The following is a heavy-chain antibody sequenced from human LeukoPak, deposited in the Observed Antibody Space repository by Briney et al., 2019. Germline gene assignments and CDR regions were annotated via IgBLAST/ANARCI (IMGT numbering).Heavy chain of an antibody. Sequence: PSETLSLTCTVSGGSISSSSYYWGWIRQPPGKGLEWIGSIYYSGSTYYNPSLKSRVTISVDTSKNQFSLKLSSVAAADTAVYYCARVPTWLGIYYFDYWGQGTLVTVSS. CDR3: ARVPTWLGIYYFDY. D-gene: IGHD3-9*01. CDR2: IYYSGST. V-gene: IGHV4-39*07. J-gene: IGHJ4*02. CDR1: GGSISSSSYY.